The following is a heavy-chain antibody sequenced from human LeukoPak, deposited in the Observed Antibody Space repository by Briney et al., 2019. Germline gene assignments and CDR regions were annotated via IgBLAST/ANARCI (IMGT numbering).Heavy chain of an antibody. Sequence: NPSETLSLTCTVSGYSISSGYYWGWIRQPPGKGREWFGSIYHSGSAYYNPSLKSRVTISVDTSKNQFSLKLSSVTAADTAVYYCARGGSGYYDSSGYFRFDYWGQGTLVTVSS. CDR1: GYSISSGYY. CDR3: ARGGSGYYDSSGYFRFDY. V-gene: IGHV4-38-2*02. CDR2: IYHSGSA. D-gene: IGHD3-22*01. J-gene: IGHJ4*02.